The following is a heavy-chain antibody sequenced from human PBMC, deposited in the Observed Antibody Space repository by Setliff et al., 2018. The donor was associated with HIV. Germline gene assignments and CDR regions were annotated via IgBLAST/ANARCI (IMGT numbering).Heavy chain of an antibody. CDR1: GYTFTGYY. Sequence: ASVKVSCKASGYTFTGYYMHWVRQAPGQGLEWMGQIIPIFGTTNYAQKFQGRVTITADESTSTAYMELRSLRSDDTAIYYCARGMTPYDAFDVWGQGTMVTVSS. CDR3: ARGMTPYDAFDV. D-gene: IGHD2-15*01. V-gene: IGHV1-69*13. J-gene: IGHJ3*01. CDR2: IIPIFGTT.